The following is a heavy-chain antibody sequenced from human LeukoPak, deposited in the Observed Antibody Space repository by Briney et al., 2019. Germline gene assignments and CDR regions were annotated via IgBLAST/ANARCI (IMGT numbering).Heavy chain of an antibody. CDR3: ARRYSGSPISWFDP. V-gene: IGHV3-15*01. J-gene: IGHJ5*02. D-gene: IGHD1-26*01. CDR2: IKSRTDGGTT. Sequence: GGSLRLSCAASGFTFSNAWMRWVRQAPGKRLEWVGRIKSRTDGGTTDYAAPVKGRFIISRDDSKNTLYLQMNSLKTEDTAVYYSARRYSGSPISWFDPWGQGTLVTVSS. CDR1: GFTFSNAW.